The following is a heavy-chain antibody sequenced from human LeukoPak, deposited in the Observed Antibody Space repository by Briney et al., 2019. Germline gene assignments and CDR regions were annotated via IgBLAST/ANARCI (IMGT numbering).Heavy chain of an antibody. Sequence: ASVKVSCKASGYTFTSYGISWVRQAPGQGLEWMGWINPTNGGPNYSQNFQGRVTMTRDTSIGTAYMELHSLRSDDTAVYYCARDSGYSKGGIPFWGQGTLVTVSS. J-gene: IGHJ4*02. CDR2: INPTNGGP. V-gene: IGHV1-2*02. CDR3: ARDSGYSKGGIPF. CDR1: GYTFTSYG. D-gene: IGHD5-18*01.